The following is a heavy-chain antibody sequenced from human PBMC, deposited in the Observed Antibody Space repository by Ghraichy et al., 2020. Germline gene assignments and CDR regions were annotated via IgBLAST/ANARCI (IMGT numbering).Heavy chain of an antibody. J-gene: IGHJ5*02. Sequence: ASVKVSCKASGYTFTSYAMHWVRQAPGQRLEWMGWINAGNGNTKYSQKFQGRVTITRDTSASTAYMELSSLRSEDTAVYYCARVVRRGIAAAVGNWFDPWGQGTLVTVSS. CDR2: INAGNGNT. V-gene: IGHV1-3*01. CDR3: ARVVRRGIAAAVGNWFDP. CDR1: GYTFTSYA. D-gene: IGHD6-13*01.